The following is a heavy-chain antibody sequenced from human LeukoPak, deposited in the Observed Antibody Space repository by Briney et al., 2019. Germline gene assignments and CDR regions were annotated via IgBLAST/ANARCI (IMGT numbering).Heavy chain of an antibody. CDR2: IKPKTDGGTT. Sequence: PGGSLRLSCTASGFTFSNAWMSWVRQAPGKGLEWIGRIKPKTDGGTTDYAAPVKGRFTIPRDDSKNTLYLQMNSLKTEDTAVYYCTTDLAYFWSGYYRYYFDYWGQGTLVTVSS. D-gene: IGHD3-3*01. CDR1: GFTFSNAW. V-gene: IGHV3-15*01. J-gene: IGHJ4*02. CDR3: TTDLAYFWSGYYRYYFDY.